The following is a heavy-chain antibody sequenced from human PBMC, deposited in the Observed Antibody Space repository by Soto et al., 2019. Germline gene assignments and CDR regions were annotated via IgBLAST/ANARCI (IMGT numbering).Heavy chain of an antibody. CDR2: ISYDGCNK. CDR3: ARGLRDMITFGGPFDY. Sequence: QVQLVESGGGVVQPGRSLRLSCAASGFTFSSYAMHWVRQAPGKGLEWVAVISYDGCNKYYADSVKGRFTISRDNSKNTLYLQMNSLRAEDTAVYFCARGLRDMITFGGPFDYWGQGTLVTVSS. J-gene: IGHJ4*02. D-gene: IGHD3-16*01. CDR1: GFTFSSYA. V-gene: IGHV3-30-3*01.